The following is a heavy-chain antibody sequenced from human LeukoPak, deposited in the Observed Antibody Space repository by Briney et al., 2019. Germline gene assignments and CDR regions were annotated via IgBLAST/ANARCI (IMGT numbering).Heavy chain of an antibody. D-gene: IGHD3-22*01. V-gene: IGHV4-39*07. CDR1: GGSISSSSYY. CDR2: IYYSGST. Sequence: NPSETLSLTCTVSGGSISSSSYYWGWIRQPPGKGLEWIGSIYYSGSTYYNPSLKSRVTISVDTSKNQFSLRLSSVTAADTAVYYCTVGRDYYDSQYWGQGTLVTVSS. J-gene: IGHJ4*02. CDR3: TVGRDYYDSQY.